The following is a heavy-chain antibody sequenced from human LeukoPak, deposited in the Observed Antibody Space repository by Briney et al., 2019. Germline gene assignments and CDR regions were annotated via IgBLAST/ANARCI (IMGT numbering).Heavy chain of an antibody. V-gene: IGHV3-43*01. D-gene: IGHD3-22*01. J-gene: IGHJ4*02. Sequence: GGSLRLSCAASGFTFDDDTMHWVRQAPGKGLEWVSLISWDGDSTYYADSVKGRVTISRDNSKNSLYLEMHRLRAEDTALYYCAKRDYYDRGGYYYGGVSDYGGQGTLVTVSS. CDR1: GFTFDDDT. CDR2: ISWDGDST. CDR3: AKRDYYDRGGYYYGGVSDY.